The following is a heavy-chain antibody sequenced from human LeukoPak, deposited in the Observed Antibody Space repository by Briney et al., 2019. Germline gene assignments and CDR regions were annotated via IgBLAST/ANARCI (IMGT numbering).Heavy chain of an antibody. V-gene: IGHV1-2*06. CDR2: ISAKSDDT. CDR1: GYTFTAYS. Sequence: ASVKVSCKASGYTFTAYSMHWVRQAPAPGHELKGRISAKSDDTSYAQKFQDRVTMTRDRSVSTAYMELSRLRSDDTAVYYCATDYSDTWTGFNYWGQGTLVTVSS. D-gene: IGHD1-1*01. J-gene: IGHJ4*02. CDR3: ATDYSDTWTGFNY.